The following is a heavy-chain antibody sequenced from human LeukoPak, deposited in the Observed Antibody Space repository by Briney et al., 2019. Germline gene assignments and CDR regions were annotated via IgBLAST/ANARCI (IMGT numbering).Heavy chain of an antibody. V-gene: IGHV3-74*01. CDR3: AKDRGSSGWDPFDY. Sequence: GGSLRLSCAASGFTFSNYWMHWVRQSPGKGLVWVTRINSDGINTSYADSVKGRFTISRDNAKNSLYLQMNSLRAEDTALYYCAKDRGSSGWDPFDYWGQGTLVTVSS. D-gene: IGHD6-19*01. J-gene: IGHJ4*02. CDR1: GFTFSNYW. CDR2: INSDGINT.